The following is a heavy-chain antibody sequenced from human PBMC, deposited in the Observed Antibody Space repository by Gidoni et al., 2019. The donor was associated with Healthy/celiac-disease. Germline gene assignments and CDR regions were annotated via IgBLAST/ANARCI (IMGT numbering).Heavy chain of an antibody. J-gene: IGHJ6*02. CDR3: AVALYYDSSGYHRDYYYYYGMDV. V-gene: IGHV3-21*01. CDR1: GFTFSSYS. CDR2: ISSSSSYI. D-gene: IGHD3-22*01. Sequence: EVQLVESGGGLVKPGGSLRLSCAASGFTFSSYSMNWVRQAPGKGLEWVSSISSSSSYIYYADSVKGRFTISRDNAKNSLYLQMNSLRAEDTAVYYCAVALYYDSSGYHRDYYYYYGMDVWGQGTTVTVSS.